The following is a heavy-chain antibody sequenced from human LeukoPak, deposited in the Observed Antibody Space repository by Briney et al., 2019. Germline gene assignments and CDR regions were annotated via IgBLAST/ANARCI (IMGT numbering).Heavy chain of an antibody. V-gene: IGHV3-23*01. CDR2: ISGSGGTT. CDR1: GFTFSSYA. CDR3: AKGQVRSGWPY. J-gene: IGHJ4*02. D-gene: IGHD6-19*01. Sequence: GGSLRLSCAASGFTFSSYAMSWVRQAPGKGLEWVSAISGSGGTTYYADSVKGRFTISRDNSKNTLYMQMNSLRAEDTAVYYCAKGQVRSGWPYWGQGTLVTVSS.